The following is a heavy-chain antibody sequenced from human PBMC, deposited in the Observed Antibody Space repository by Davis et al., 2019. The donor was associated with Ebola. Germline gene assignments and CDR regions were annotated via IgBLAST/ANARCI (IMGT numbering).Heavy chain of an antibody. CDR1: GYTFTSYG. Sequence: AASVKVSCKASGYTFTSYGISWVRQAPGQGLEWMGWISAYNGNTNYAQKLQGRVTMTTDTSTSTAYMELRSLRSDDTAVYYCARDWGYGGDFYYYGMDVWGQGTTVTVSS. D-gene: IGHD5-12*01. CDR2: ISAYNGNT. J-gene: IGHJ6*02. CDR3: ARDWGYGGDFYYYGMDV. V-gene: IGHV1-18*01.